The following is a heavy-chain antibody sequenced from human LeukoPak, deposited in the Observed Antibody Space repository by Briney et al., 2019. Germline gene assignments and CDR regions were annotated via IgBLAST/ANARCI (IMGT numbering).Heavy chain of an antibody. CDR1: GFTFSGSA. V-gene: IGHV3-73*01. CDR3: ARLGTGEAFDI. Sequence: GGSLRLSCAASGFTFSGSAMHRVRQASGKGLEWVGRIRSEGNSYATAYAASVKGRFTISRDDSKNTAYLQMNSLKTEDTAVYYCARLGTGEAFDIWGQGTMVTVSS. D-gene: IGHD7-27*01. CDR2: IRSEGNSYAT. J-gene: IGHJ3*02.